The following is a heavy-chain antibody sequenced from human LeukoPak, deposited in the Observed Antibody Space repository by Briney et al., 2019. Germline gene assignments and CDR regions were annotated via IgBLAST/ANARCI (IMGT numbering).Heavy chain of an antibody. CDR2: ISGSGGST. CDR3: AKDLRQWLSLCFDY. J-gene: IGHJ4*02. V-gene: IGHV3-23*01. CDR1: GFTFSSYA. D-gene: IGHD6-19*01. Sequence: GGSLRLSCAASGFTFSSYAMSWVRQAPGKGLEWVSAISGSGGSTYYADSVKGRFTISRDNSKDTLYLQMNSLRAEDTAVYYCAKDLRQWLSLCFDYWGQGTLVTVSS.